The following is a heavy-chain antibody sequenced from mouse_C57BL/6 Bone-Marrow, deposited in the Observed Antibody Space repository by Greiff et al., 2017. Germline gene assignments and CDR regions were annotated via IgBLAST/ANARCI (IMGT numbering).Heavy chain of an antibody. D-gene: IGHD3-1*01. Sequence: QVQLQQPGAELVKPGASVKLSCKASGYTFTSYWMQWVNQRPGQGLEWIGEIDPSDSYTNYNQKFKGKATLTVDTSSSTAYMQLSRLTSEDSAVYYCARYRGAMDYWGQGTSVTVSS. V-gene: IGHV1-50*01. CDR2: IDPSDSYT. CDR1: GYTFTSYW. J-gene: IGHJ4*01. CDR3: ARYRGAMDY.